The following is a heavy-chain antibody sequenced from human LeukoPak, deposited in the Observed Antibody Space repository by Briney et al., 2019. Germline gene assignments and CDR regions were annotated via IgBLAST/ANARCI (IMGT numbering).Heavy chain of an antibody. CDR2: ISSSSSTI. V-gene: IGHV3-48*01. CDR1: GFTFSSYS. CDR3: ASSYYYDSSGYLLFDY. D-gene: IGHD3-22*01. Sequence: GGSLRLSCAASGFTFSSYSMNWVRQAPGKGLGWVSYISSSSSTIFYADSVKGRFTISRDNAKNSLYLQMNSLRAEDTAVYYCASSYYYDSSGYLLFDYWGQGTLVTVSS. J-gene: IGHJ4*02.